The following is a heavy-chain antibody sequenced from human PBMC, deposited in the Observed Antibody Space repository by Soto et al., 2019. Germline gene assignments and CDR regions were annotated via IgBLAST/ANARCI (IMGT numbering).Heavy chain of an antibody. D-gene: IGHD5-18*01. V-gene: IGHV3-7*05. CDR3: ARGPDTT. J-gene: IGHJ5*02. CDR2: INQEGNEK. CDR1: GFSLSSYW. Sequence: PGGSLRLSCVASGFSLSSYWMNWVRQAPGKGPEWVANINQEGNEKNYVDSVKGRFTISRNNGKNILYLQMISLRAEDTAVYYCARGPDTTCGAGTLVTXSS.